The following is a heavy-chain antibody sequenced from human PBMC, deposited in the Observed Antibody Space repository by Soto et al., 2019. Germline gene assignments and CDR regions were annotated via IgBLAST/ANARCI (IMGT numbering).Heavy chain of an antibody. Sequence: GESLKISCKGSGYSFTSYWIGWVRQMPGKGLEWMGIIYPGDSDTRYSPSFQGQVTISADKSISTAYLQWSSLKASDTAMYYCASSFNCSGGSCSRSDAFDIWGQGTMVTVSS. V-gene: IGHV5-51*01. CDR3: ASSFNCSGGSCSRSDAFDI. D-gene: IGHD2-15*01. CDR2: IYPGDSDT. J-gene: IGHJ3*02. CDR1: GYSFTSYW.